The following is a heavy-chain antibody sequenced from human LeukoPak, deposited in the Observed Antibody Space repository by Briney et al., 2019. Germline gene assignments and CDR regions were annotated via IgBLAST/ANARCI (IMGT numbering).Heavy chain of an antibody. D-gene: IGHD3-22*01. CDR3: ARGRVVVSAWGLQNYYYYYMDV. Sequence: ASVKVSCKASGYTFTSYDINWVRQATGQGLEWMGWMNPNSGNTGCAQKFQGRVTITRNTSISTAYMELSSLRSEDTAVYYCARGRVVVSAWGLQNYYYYYMDVWGKGTTVTVSS. J-gene: IGHJ6*03. V-gene: IGHV1-8*03. CDR2: MNPNSGNT. CDR1: GYTFTSYD.